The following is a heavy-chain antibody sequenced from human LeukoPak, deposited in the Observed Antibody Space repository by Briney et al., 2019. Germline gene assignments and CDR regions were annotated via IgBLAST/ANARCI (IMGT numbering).Heavy chain of an antibody. J-gene: IGHJ4*02. D-gene: IGHD4-23*01. CDR3: VRDSGDYVGISYFDY. V-gene: IGHV3-20*04. Sequence: GGSLTLSCAAWGVDFDDHGMMWVRQAAGKGLDWLSGINWKGGTTDYADSVKGRVTISRDNAKNSLYFQMNSLRVEDTAFYYCVRDSGDYVGISYFDYWGQGTLVTVSS. CDR2: INWKGGTT. CDR1: GVDFDDHG.